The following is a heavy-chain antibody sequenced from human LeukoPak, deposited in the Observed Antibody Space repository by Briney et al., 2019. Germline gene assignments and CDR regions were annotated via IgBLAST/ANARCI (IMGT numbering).Heavy chain of an antibody. J-gene: IGHJ6*02. D-gene: IGHD3-16*01. CDR1: GFTFSSYW. Sequence: GGSLRLSCAASGFTFSSYWMNWARQAPGKGLEWVASINHNGNVNYYADSVKGRFTISRDNAKNSLYLQMSNLRAEDTAVYFCARGGGLDVWGQGTTVTVSS. CDR2: INHNGNVN. CDR3: ARGGGLDV. V-gene: IGHV3-7*03.